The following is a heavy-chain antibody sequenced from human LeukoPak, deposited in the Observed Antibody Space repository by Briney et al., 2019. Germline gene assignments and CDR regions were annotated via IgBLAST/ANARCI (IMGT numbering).Heavy chain of an antibody. D-gene: IGHD3-10*01. V-gene: IGHV4-59*01. CDR2: IYYTGQT. J-gene: IGHJ5*02. Sequence: SETLSLTCSVSGDSISNYYWTWIRQPPGKGLEWIGYIYYTGQTSYNPSLKSRVAISVDTSKGHFSLRLTSVTAADTAIYYCARGGGDYNGSGDWFDPWGQGTLVTVSS. CDR3: ARGGGDYNGSGDWFDP. CDR1: GDSISNYY.